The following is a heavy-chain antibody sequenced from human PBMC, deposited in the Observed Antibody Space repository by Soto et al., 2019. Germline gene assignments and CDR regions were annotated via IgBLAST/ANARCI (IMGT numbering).Heavy chain of an antibody. D-gene: IGHD5-12*01. J-gene: IGHJ3*02. CDR1: GGTFSSYA. CDR3: TRPTRLEGYTPQLTDAFDI. CDR2: IIPIFGTA. V-gene: IGHV1-69*01. Sequence: QVQLVQSGAEVKKPGSSVKVSCKASGGTFSSYAICWVRQAPGQGLEWMGGIIPIFGTANYAQKYQGRVTITTNESTRTAYMELSSLRSEDTDVYYCTRPTRLEGYTPQLTDAFDIWGKGTMVTVSS.